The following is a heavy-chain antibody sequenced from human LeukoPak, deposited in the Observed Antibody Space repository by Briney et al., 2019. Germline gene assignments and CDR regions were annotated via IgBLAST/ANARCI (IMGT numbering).Heavy chain of an antibody. CDR1: GFTFSTYA. V-gene: IGHV3-23*01. CDR2: ISGSSAST. D-gene: IGHD3-10*01. CDR3: AVGSYYFDY. Sequence: GGSLRLSCAASGFTFSTYAMNWVRQAPGRGLEWVSGISGSSASTYYADSVKGRFTISRDNSKNTTFVQMNSLNAEDTAVSYCAVGSYYFDYWGQGTLVTVSS. J-gene: IGHJ4*02.